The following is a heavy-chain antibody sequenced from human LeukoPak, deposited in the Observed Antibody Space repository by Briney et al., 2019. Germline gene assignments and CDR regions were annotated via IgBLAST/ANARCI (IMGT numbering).Heavy chain of an antibody. CDR2: IIPIFGTT. V-gene: IGHV1-69*13. CDR3: VRVGGDNVRRGELLLRRCHFDN. J-gene: IGHJ4*02. Sequence: GASVKVSCKTSGGIFNNYTFSWVRQAPGQRLEWMGGIIPIFGTTNFAQKFQGRVTITADGSTSAVYMELSSLRSEETAVYYCVRVGGDNVRRGELLLRRCHFDNWGQGTLVTVSS. CDR1: GGIFNNYT. D-gene: IGHD3-10*01.